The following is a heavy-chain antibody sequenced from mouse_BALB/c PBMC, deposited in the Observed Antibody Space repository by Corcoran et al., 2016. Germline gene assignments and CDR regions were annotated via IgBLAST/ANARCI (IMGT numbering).Heavy chain of an antibody. J-gene: IGHJ3*01. CDR2: ISCYNGAT. Sequence: LVKTGASVKISCKASGYSFTGYYMHWVKQSHGKSLEWIGYISCYNGATSYNQKFKGKATFTVDTSSSTAYMQFNSLTSEDSAVYYCARGREVRTWFAYWGQGTLVTVSA. CDR1: GYSFTGYY. D-gene: IGHD2-14*01. CDR3: ARGREVRTWFAY. V-gene: IGHV1S34*01.